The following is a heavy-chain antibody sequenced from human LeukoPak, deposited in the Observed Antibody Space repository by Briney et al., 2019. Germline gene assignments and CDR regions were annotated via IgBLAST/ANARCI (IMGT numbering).Heavy chain of an antibody. CDR1: GFTFSSYA. D-gene: IGHD6-6*01. CDR2: ISSNGGST. CDR3: AREGAGRGFFGY. Sequence: GGSLRLSCAASGFTFSSYAMRWVRQAPGKGLEYVSAISSNGGSTYYANSVKGRFTISRDNSKNTLYLQMGSLRAEDMAVYYCAREGAGRGFFGYWGQGTLVTVSS. V-gene: IGHV3-64*01. J-gene: IGHJ4*02.